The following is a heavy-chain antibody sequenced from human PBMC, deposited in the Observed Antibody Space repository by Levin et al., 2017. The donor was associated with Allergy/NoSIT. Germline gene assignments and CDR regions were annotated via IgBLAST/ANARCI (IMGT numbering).Heavy chain of an antibody. CDR2: IKQDGSEK. J-gene: IGHJ4*02. D-gene: IGHD4-17*01. CDR1: GFTFSSYW. V-gene: IGHV3-7*01. CDR3: ARDPFFTRGSMTTGY. Sequence: GESLKISCAASGFTFSSYWMSWVRQAPGKGLEWVANIKQDGSEKYYVDSVKGRFTISRDNAKNSLYLQMNSLRAEDTAVYYCARDPFFTRGSMTTGYWGQGTLVTVSS.